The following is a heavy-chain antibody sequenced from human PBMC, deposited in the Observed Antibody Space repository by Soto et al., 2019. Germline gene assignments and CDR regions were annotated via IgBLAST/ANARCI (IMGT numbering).Heavy chain of an antibody. Sequence: PGGSLRLSCAASGFTVKSYTMSLVRQVPGKGLEWVSSITSSSIYIYYADSVKGRFTVSRDNAKNSLYLQMDSLRAEDTAVYYCARDLSGGNYYYHGLHVWGQGTTVTVSS. CDR3: ARDLSGGNYYYHGLHV. CDR2: ITSSSIYI. D-gene: IGHD1-1*01. J-gene: IGHJ6*02. V-gene: IGHV3-21*01. CDR1: GFTVKSYT.